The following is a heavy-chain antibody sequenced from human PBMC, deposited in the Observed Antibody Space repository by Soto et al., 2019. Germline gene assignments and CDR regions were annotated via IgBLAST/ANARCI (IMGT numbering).Heavy chain of an antibody. CDR1: GFTFSSYA. V-gene: IGHV3-64D*06. CDR2: ISSNGGST. D-gene: IGHD3-3*01. CDR3: VSNYDFWSGYHYYFDY. J-gene: IGHJ4*02. Sequence: GGSLRLSCSASGFTFSSYAMHWVRQAPGKGLEYVSAISSNGGSTYYADSVKGRFTISRDNSKSTLYLQMSSLRAEDTAVYYCVSNYDFWSGYHYYFDYWGQGTLVTVS.